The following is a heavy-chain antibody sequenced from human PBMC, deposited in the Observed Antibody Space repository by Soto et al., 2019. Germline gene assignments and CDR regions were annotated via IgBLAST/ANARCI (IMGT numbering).Heavy chain of an antibody. CDR1: GYAFTSYG. Sequence: QVQLVQSGAEVNKPWASVKVSCKASGYAFTSYGISWVRQAPGQGLEWMGWTSAYNGNTNYAQKLQGRVTMTTDTSTSTAYMELRSLRSDDTAVYYCARRQWLVGGYYYGMDVWGQGTTVTVSS. CDR3: ARRQWLVGGYYYGMDV. V-gene: IGHV1-18*01. CDR2: TSAYNGNT. D-gene: IGHD6-19*01. J-gene: IGHJ6*02.